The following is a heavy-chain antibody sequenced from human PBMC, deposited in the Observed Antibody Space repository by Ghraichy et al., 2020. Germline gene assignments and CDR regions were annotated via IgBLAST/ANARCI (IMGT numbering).Heavy chain of an antibody. Sequence: SETLSLTCAVYGGSFSGYYWSWIRQPPGKGLEWIGEINHSGSTNYNPSLKSRVTISVDTSKNQFSLKLSSVTAADTAVYYCASAPYYDFWSGSLDYWGQGTLVTVSS. V-gene: IGHV4-34*01. CDR1: GGSFSGYY. D-gene: IGHD3-3*01. J-gene: IGHJ4*02. CDR2: INHSGST. CDR3: ASAPYYDFWSGSLDY.